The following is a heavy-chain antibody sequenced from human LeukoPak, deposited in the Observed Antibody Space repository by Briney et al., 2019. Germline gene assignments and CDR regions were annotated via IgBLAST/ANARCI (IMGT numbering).Heavy chain of an antibody. CDR2: IHESGGYI. CDR1: GFTFSSYT. Sequence: GGSLRLSCAASGFTFSSYTMNWVRQAPGKVLEWVSSIHESGGYIYYADSVKGRFTISRDNAEKSLYLQMDSLRADDTAVYYCASSSDAFDIWGQGTMVTVSS. D-gene: IGHD6-6*01. CDR3: ASSSDAFDI. V-gene: IGHV3-21*01. J-gene: IGHJ3*02.